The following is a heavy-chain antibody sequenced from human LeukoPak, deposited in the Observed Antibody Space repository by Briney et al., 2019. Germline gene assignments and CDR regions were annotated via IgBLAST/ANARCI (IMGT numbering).Heavy chain of an antibody. D-gene: IGHD6-13*01. CDR1: EFSVGSNY. J-gene: IGHJ4*02. CDR3: ARDDPPIAAAQFG. Sequence: QPGGSLRLSCAASEFSVGSNYMTWVRQAPGKGLEWVSLIYSGGSTYYADSVKGRFTISRDNSKNTLYLQMNSLRAEDTAVYYCARDDPPIAAAQFGWGQGTLVTVSS. CDR2: IYSGGST. V-gene: IGHV3-66*01.